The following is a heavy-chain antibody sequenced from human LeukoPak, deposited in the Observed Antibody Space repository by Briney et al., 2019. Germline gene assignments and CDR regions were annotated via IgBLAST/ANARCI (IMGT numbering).Heavy chain of an antibody. CDR2: ISAGGGGS. V-gene: IGHV3-23*01. J-gene: IGHJ4*02. CDR1: GFILSNYA. Sequence: GGSLRLSCAASGFILSNYAMSWVRQAPGKGLEWVSSISAGGGGSYYADSVKGRFTISRDNSKNTLYLQMDSLRAEDTAVYYCAKEAVRKFDFDYWGQGTLVTVSS. CDR3: AKEAVRKFDFDY. D-gene: IGHD1-14*01.